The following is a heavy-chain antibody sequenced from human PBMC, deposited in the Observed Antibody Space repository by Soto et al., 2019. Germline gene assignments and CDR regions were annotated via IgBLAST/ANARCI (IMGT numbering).Heavy chain of an antibody. V-gene: IGHV3-49*03. CDR1: GFTLGDYA. CDR2: IRSKAYGGTT. J-gene: IGHJ6*02. CDR3: TLPNSWSRTYYYYGMDV. Sequence: GGSLRLSCTASGFTLGDYAMSWFRQAPGKGLEWVGFIRSKAYGGTTEYAASVKGRFTISRDDSKSIAYLQMNSLKTEDTAVYYCTLPNSWSRTYYYYGMDVWGQGTTLTVSS. D-gene: IGHD6-13*01.